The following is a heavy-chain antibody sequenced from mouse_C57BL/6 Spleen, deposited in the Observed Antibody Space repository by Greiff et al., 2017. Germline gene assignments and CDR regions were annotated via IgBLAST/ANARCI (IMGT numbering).Heavy chain of an antibody. V-gene: IGHV5-9*01. D-gene: IGHD2-4*01. Sequence: EVMLVESGGGLVKPGGSLKLSCAASGFTFSSYTMSWVRQTPEKRLEWVATISGGGGNTYYPDSVKGRFTLSRDNAKNTLYLQMSSLRSEDTALYYCARHNYYDSFYAMDYWGQGPSVTGSS. CDR1: GFTFSSYT. CDR3: ARHNYYDSFYAMDY. CDR2: ISGGGGNT. J-gene: IGHJ4*01.